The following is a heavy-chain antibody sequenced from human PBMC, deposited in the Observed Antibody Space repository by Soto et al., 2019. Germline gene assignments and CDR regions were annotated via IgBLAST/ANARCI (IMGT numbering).Heavy chain of an antibody. CDR2: LWSAGLT. V-gene: IGHV3-53*01. CDR3: ARELPPDL. J-gene: IGHJ5*02. Sequence: VRLVESGGGLIQPGGSLRLSCAASGFTVSSKCMTWVRQAPGKGPEWVSILWSAGLTYYAVSVKGRFTISRENAKNTLYLQTKSLKAEDSAVYYCARELPPDLWGQGTLVTVSS. D-gene: IGHD2-15*01. CDR1: GFTVSSKC.